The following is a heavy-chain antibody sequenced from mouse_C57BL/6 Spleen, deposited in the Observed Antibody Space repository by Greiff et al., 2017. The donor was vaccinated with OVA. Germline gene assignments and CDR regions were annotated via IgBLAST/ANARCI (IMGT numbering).Heavy chain of an antibody. CDR3: ARETHMEY. CDR2: IDPSDSYT. Sequence: QVQLQQPGAELVRPGTSVKLSCKASGYTFTSYWMHWVKQRPGQGLEWIGVIDPSDSYTNYNQKFKGKATLTVDTSSSTAYMQLSSLTSEDSAVYYCARETHMEYWGQGTSVTVSS. CDR1: GYTFTSYW. J-gene: IGHJ4*01. V-gene: IGHV1-59*01.